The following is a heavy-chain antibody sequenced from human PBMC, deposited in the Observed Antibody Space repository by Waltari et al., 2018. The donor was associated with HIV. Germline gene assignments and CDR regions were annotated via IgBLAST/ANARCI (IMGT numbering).Heavy chain of an antibody. CDR3: ARWTKAIDYSGHHLDY. J-gene: IGHJ4*02. V-gene: IGHV4-59*01. D-gene: IGHD2-15*01. CDR1: GDSLRIYY. Sequence: QLQLQESGPGLVRPSETLSLICTVSGDSLRIYYWPWFRPPPCKGLAWSGHIHDSDSVTYNPSLKSRGTMSLDTSKNQFSLKLSFVTAADTAVYYCARWTKAIDYSGHHLDYWGQGTLVTVSS. CDR2: IHDSDSV.